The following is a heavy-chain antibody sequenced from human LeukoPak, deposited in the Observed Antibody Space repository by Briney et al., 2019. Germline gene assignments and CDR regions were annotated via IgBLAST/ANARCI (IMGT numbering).Heavy chain of an antibody. V-gene: IGHV1-18*04. CDR3: ATTGDAFKI. Sequence: ASVKVSCKASGCTFNNYGVSWVRQAPGQGLEWMGWISTYNGNTNYAQRLQDRVTITTDTSTSTVYMELRSLRSDDTAMYYCATTGDAFKIWGQGTMVAVSS. CDR2: ISTYNGNT. J-gene: IGHJ3*02. CDR1: GCTFNNYG. D-gene: IGHD4-17*01.